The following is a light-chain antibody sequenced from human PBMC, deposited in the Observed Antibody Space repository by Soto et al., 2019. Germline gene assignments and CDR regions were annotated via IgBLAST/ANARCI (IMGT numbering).Light chain of an antibody. CDR3: QQYNNWPRT. CDR1: QSVSSD. Sequence: EIVMTQSPATLSVSPGERATLSCRASQSVSSDLAWYQHRPGQSPRLLIYDASTRATGIPARFSASGSGTEFTLSISSLQSEDFAVYYCQQYNNWPRTFGKGTNVEIK. V-gene: IGKV3-15*01. J-gene: IGKJ1*01. CDR2: DAS.